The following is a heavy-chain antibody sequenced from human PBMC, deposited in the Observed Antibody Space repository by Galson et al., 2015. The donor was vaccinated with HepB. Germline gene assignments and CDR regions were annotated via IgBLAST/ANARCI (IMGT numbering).Heavy chain of an antibody. V-gene: IGHV3-48*01. CDR3: AREFGDYSSHDAFDI. Sequence: SLRLSCAASGFTFSSYSMNWVRQGPGKGLEWVSYISSSSSTIYYADSVKGRFTISRDNAKNSLYLQMNSLRGEDTAVYYCAREFGDYSSHDAFDIWGQGTMVTVSS. CDR2: ISSSSSTI. D-gene: IGHD4-11*01. CDR1: GFTFSSYS. J-gene: IGHJ3*02.